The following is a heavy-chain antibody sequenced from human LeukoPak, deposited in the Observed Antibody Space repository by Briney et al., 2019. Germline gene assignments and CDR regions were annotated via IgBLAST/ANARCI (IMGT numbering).Heavy chain of an antibody. Sequence: GASVRVSCKASGYTFTSYGISWVRQAPGQGLEWMGWISAYNGNTNYAQKLLGRVTMTTDTSTSTAYMELRSLRSDDTAVYYCARVRDILTGYYRDAFDIWGQGTMVTVSS. CDR3: ARVRDILTGYYRDAFDI. CDR1: GYTFTSYG. D-gene: IGHD3-9*01. V-gene: IGHV1-18*01. CDR2: ISAYNGNT. J-gene: IGHJ3*02.